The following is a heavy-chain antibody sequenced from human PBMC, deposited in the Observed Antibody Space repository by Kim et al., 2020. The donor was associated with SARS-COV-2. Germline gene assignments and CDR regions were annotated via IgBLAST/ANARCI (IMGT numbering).Heavy chain of an antibody. J-gene: IGHJ6*02. D-gene: IGHD3-16*02. V-gene: IGHV1-69*13. CDR1: GGTFSSYA. CDR3: ARRGRGDYVWGSYPNLPLLYYYYYGMDV. CDR2: IIPIFGTA. Sequence: SVKVSCKASGGTFSSYAISWVRQAPGQGLEWMGGIIPIFGTANYAQKFQGRVTITADESTSTAYMELSSLRSEDTAVYYCARRGRGDYVWGSYPNLPLLYYYYYGMDVWGQGTTVTVSS.